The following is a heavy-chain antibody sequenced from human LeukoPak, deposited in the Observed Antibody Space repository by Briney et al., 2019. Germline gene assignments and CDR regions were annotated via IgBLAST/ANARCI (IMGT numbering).Heavy chain of an antibody. V-gene: IGHV4-34*01. J-gene: IGHJ3*02. CDR2: IYHSGST. CDR1: GGSFSGYY. CDR3: ARGGGAFYGDYVDAFDI. D-gene: IGHD4-17*01. Sequence: PSETLSLTCAVYGGSFSGYYWSWIRQPPGKGLEWIGYIYHSGSTYYNPSLKSRVTISVDRSKNQFSLKLSSVTAADTAVYYCARGGGAFYGDYVDAFDIWGQGTMVTVSS.